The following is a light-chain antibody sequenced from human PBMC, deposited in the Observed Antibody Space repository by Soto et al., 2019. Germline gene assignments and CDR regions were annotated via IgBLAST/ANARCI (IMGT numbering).Light chain of an antibody. V-gene: IGKV3-11*01. CDR3: QQYNSYAWT. J-gene: IGKJ1*01. CDR2: DAS. CDR1: QSVNRY. Sequence: EIMLTQSPATLSLSPGEISTLSCGASQSVNRYLVWYQQKPGQAPRLLMYDASKRATGIPARFSGSGSGTDFTLTISSLEPEDFATYYCQQYNSYAWTFGQGTKVDIK.